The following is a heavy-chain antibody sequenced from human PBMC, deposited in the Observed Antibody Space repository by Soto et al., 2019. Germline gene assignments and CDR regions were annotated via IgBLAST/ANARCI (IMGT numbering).Heavy chain of an antibody. D-gene: IGHD5-12*01. J-gene: IGHJ6*02. Sequence: QVQLVQPWAKEKKPGASVKVSCKTSGYTFTSYAMHWVCQAPGQKLAWMGWINVGNGNTKYSQKFQGRVTITRDTSASTAYMEPSSLRSEDTAVYYCATSYSGYDYHYYYGMDVWGQGTTVTVSS. CDR3: ATSYSGYDYHYYYGMDV. CDR1: GYTFTSYA. V-gene: IGHV1-3*05. CDR2: INVGNGNT.